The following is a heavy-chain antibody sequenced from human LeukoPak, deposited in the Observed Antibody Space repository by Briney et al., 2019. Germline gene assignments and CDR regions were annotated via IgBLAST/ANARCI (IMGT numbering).Heavy chain of an antibody. Sequence: GGSLRLSCAASGFTFDDYAMRWVRQAPGKGLGWVSGISWNSGSIGYADSVKGRFTISRDNAKNSLYLQMNSLRAEDTALYYCAKDLGYCSSTSCFRPTIYGMDVWGQGTTVTVSS. CDR2: ISWNSGSI. D-gene: IGHD2-2*01. V-gene: IGHV3-9*01. CDR3: AKDLGYCSSTSCFRPTIYGMDV. J-gene: IGHJ6*02. CDR1: GFTFDDYA.